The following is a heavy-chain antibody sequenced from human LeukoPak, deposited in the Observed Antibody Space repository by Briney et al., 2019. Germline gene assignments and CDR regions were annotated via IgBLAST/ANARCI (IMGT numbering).Heavy chain of an antibody. CDR3: ARQGSSSWLYYLDY. CDR2: IDYSGST. J-gene: IGHJ4*02. V-gene: IGHV4-59*08. Sequence: PSETLSLTCTVSGGSIGSYYWSWIRQPPGKGLEWIGYIDYSGSTHSNPSLKSRVNISVDTSKNQFSLKLSSVTAADTAVYYCARQGSSSWLYYLDYWGQGTLVTVSS. CDR1: GGSIGSYY. D-gene: IGHD6-13*01.